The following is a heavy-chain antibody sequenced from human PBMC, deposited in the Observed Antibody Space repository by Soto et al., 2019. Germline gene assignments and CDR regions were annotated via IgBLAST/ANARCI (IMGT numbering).Heavy chain of an antibody. V-gene: IGHV3-15*01. D-gene: IGHD2-2*02. J-gene: IGHJ6*02. Sequence: GGSLRLSCAASGFTFSNAWMSWVRQAPGKGLEWVGRIKSKTDGGTTDYAAPVKGRFTISRDDSKNTLYLQMNSLKTEDTAVYYCTKPLTSGYTCYYGMDVWGHGTRGT. CDR3: TKPLTSGYTCYYGMDV. CDR2: IKSKTDGGTT. CDR1: GFTFSNAW.